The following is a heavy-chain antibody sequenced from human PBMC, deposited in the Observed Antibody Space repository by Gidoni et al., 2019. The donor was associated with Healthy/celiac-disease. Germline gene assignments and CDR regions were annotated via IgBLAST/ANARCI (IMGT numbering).Heavy chain of an antibody. CDR3: ALSGELPPFDY. CDR2: IKQDGSEK. CDR1: GFTFSSYW. V-gene: IGHV3-7*03. J-gene: IGHJ4*02. D-gene: IGHD1-7*01. Sequence: EVQLVESGGGLVQPGGSLRLSCAASGFTFSSYWMSWVRQAPGKGLEWVANIKQDGSEKYYVDSVKGRFTISRDNAKNSLYLQMNSLRAEDKAVYYCALSGELPPFDYWGQGTLVTVSS.